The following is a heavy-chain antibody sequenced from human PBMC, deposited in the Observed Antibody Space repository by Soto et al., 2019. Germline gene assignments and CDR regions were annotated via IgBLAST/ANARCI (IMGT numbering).Heavy chain of an antibody. Sequence: QVQLVQSGAEVKKPGSSVKVSCKASGGTFSSYTISWVRQAPGQGLEWMGRIIPILGIANYAQKFQGRVTITADKSTSTAYMELRSLRSEDTAVYYCARGGGGYCSSTSCYEEDGMDVWGQGTTVTVSS. V-gene: IGHV1-69*02. CDR1: GGTFSSYT. CDR3: ARGGGGYCSSTSCYEEDGMDV. CDR2: IIPILGIA. D-gene: IGHD2-2*01. J-gene: IGHJ6*02.